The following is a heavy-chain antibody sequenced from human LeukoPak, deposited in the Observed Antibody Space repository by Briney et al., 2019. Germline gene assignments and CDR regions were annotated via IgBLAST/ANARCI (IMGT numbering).Heavy chain of an antibody. CDR3: ARVRPGYYCDY. J-gene: IGHJ4*02. Sequence: GGSLRLSCEASGFTFRSFAMSWVRQAPGKGLEWLSGISASGHYIYQADSVKGRFTISRDNSKNSLYLQMNSLRAEDTAVYYCARVRPGYYCDYWGQGILVTVSS. CDR2: ISASGHYI. CDR1: GFTFRSFA. V-gene: IGHV3-23*01.